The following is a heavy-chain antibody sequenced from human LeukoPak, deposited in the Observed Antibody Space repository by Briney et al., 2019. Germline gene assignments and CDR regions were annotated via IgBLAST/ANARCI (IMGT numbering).Heavy chain of an antibody. V-gene: IGHV3-48*01. D-gene: IGHD4-17*01. CDR3: ARVLSYGWFDP. CDR1: GFTFSRYS. CDR2: ISSSSRTI. Sequence: GGSLRLSCAASGFTFSRYSMNWVRQAPGKGLEWVSYISSSSRTIHYADSVKGRFTISRDNAKNSLFLQMNSLRAEDTAVYYCARVLSYGWFDPWGQGTLVTVSS. J-gene: IGHJ5*02.